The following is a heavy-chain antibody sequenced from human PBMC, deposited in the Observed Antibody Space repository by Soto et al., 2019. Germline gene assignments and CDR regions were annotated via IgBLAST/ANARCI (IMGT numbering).Heavy chain of an antibody. Sequence: SETLSLTCSVAGDSVNTVNYYWTWIRQPPGKGLEWIGYVSHSGSTNYSPSLKSRVTLSVDTSKNQFYLTLTSVAAADTAVYYCARGRGIAVRPYYYGMDVWGQGTTVTVSS. V-gene: IGHV4-61*01. D-gene: IGHD6-6*01. J-gene: IGHJ6*02. CDR3: ARGRGIAVRPYYYGMDV. CDR1: GDSVNTVNYY. CDR2: VSHSGST.